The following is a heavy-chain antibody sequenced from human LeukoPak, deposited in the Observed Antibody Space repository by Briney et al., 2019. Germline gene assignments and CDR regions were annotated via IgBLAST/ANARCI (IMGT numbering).Heavy chain of an antibody. CDR3: ARDFRVTTEYNWFDP. CDR1: GYTFTGYY. V-gene: IGHV1-2*02. D-gene: IGHD3-3*01. CDR2: INPNSGGT. Sequence: ASVKVSCKASGYTFTGYYLHWVRQAPGQGLEWMGWINPNSGGTNYAQKFQGRVTMTRDTSISTAYMELRRLKPDDTAVYYCARDFRVTTEYNWFDPWGQGTLVTVSS. J-gene: IGHJ5*02.